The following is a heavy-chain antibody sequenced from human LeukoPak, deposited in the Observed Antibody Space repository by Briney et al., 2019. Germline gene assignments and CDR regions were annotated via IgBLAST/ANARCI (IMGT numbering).Heavy chain of an antibody. CDR1: GGTFSSYA. J-gene: IGHJ4*02. CDR2: IIPIFGTA. V-gene: IGHV1-69*13. CDR3: ARDRSGSSSSADY. D-gene: IGHD6-6*01. Sequence: ASVKVSCKASGGTFSSYAISWVRQAPGQGLEWMGGIIPIFGTANYAQKFQGRVTITADESTSTAYMELSSLRSEDTAVYYCARDRSGSSSSADYWGQGTLVTVSS.